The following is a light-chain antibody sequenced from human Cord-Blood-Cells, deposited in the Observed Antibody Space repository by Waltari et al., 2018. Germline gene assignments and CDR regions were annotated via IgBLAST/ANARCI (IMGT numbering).Light chain of an antibody. CDR3: CSYAGSYTWV. CDR1: GSDVGGLTY. CDR2: EVS. V-gene: IGLV2-11*01. J-gene: IGLJ3*02. Sequence: QSALTQPRSAYGSPGPSVTLSCTVTGSDVGGLTYVSWYQQPPGKTPKLMIYEVSKRPSGVPDRFSGSKSGNTASLTISGLQAEDEADYYCCSYAGSYTWVFGGGTKLTVL.